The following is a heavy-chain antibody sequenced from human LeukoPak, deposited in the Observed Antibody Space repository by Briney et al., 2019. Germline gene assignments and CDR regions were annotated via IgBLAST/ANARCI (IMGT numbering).Heavy chain of an antibody. V-gene: IGHV4-39*01. CDR2: LHYSGTP. CDR1: DDSISTNSYY. D-gene: IGHD5-24*01. Sequence: SETLSLTCTVSDDSISTNSYYWTWIRQPPGKGLEWVASLHYSGTPYYSPSLSSRISIFVDTSKRQFSLQVRSVTASDTAMYSCSRGDDSYKQGNFWGQGTLVTVSS. CDR3: SRGDDSYKQGNF. J-gene: IGHJ4*02.